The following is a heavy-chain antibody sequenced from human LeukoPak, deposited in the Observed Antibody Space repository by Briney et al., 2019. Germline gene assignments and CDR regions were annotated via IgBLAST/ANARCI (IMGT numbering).Heavy chain of an antibody. CDR3: ARRSRSSTSCYSAFDI. CDR1: GFTFDDYG. V-gene: IGHV3-20*04. J-gene: IGHJ3*02. Sequence: GGSLRLSCAASGFTFDDYGMSWVRQAPGKGLEWVSAINWNGGSTGYADSVRGRFTISRDNAKNSLYLQMNSLRAEDTALYYCARRSRSSTSCYSAFDIWGQGTMVTVSS. CDR2: INWNGGST. D-gene: IGHD2-2*02.